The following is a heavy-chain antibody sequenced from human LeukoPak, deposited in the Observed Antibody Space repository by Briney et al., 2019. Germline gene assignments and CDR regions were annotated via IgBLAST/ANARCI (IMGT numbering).Heavy chain of an antibody. V-gene: IGHV3-48*04. CDR2: ISSSGSTI. J-gene: IGHJ6*03. D-gene: IGHD2-21*02. CDR1: GFIFSSHG. CDR3: ARGDCGGDCYSYYYYYMDV. Sequence: GGSLRLSCAASGFIFSSHGMNWVRQAPGKGLEWVSYISSSGSTIYYADSVKGRFTISRDNAKNSLYLQMNSLRAEDTAVYYCARGDCGGDCYSYYYYYMDVWGKGTTVTISS.